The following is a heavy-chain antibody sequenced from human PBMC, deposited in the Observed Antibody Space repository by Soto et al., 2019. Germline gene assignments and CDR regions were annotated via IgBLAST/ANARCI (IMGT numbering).Heavy chain of an antibody. CDR1: GYTFTSYY. D-gene: IGHD1-26*01. V-gene: IGHV1-2*04. Sequence: ASVKVSCKASGYTFTSYYMHWVRQAPGQGLEWMGWINPNSGGTNYAQKFQGWVTMTRDTPISTAYMELSRLMSDDTAVYYCARYYSAGSHYYYYGMDVWGQGTKVTVSS. J-gene: IGHJ6*02. CDR3: ARYYSAGSHYYYYGMDV. CDR2: INPNSGGT.